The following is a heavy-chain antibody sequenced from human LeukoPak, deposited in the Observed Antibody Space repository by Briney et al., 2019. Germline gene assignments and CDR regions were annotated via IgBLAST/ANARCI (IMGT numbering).Heavy chain of an antibody. CDR2: IIPIFGTA. CDR1: GGTFSSYA. V-gene: IGHV1-69*05. CDR3: ARVVDYYYYYMDV. D-gene: IGHD2-15*01. Sequence: SVKVSCKASGGTFSSYAISWVRQAPGQGLEWLGGIIPIFGTANYAQKFQGRVTITTDESTSTAYMELSSLRSEDTAVYYCARVVDYYYYYMDVWGKGTTVTVSS. J-gene: IGHJ6*03.